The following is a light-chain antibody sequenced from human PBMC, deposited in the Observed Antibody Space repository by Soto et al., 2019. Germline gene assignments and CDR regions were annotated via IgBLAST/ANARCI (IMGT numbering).Light chain of an antibody. J-gene: IGKJ1*01. CDR1: QSVTNNY. Sequence: EVVLTQSPGTVSLSPGERATLSCRASQSVTNNYLAWYQQKAGQAPRLLIYAASSRATGIPDRFSGSGSGTDFTLSISRLEPEDFAVDYCQQYGNSITWTFGQGTKVEIK. CDR2: AAS. CDR3: QQYGNSITWT. V-gene: IGKV3-20*01.